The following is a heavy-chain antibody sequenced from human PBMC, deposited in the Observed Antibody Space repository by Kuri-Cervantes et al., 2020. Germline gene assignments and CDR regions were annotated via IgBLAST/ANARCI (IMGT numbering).Heavy chain of an antibody. CDR2: ISSSSSYI. CDR1: GFTFSSYS. Sequence: GGSLRLSCAASGFTFSSYSMNWVRQAPGKGLEWVSSISSSSSYIYYADSVKGRFTISRDNAKNSLYLQMNSLRAEDTAVYYCARGFHRQWLTYFDYWGQGILVTVSS. D-gene: IGHD6-19*01. CDR3: ARGFHRQWLTYFDY. V-gene: IGHV3-21*01. J-gene: IGHJ4*02.